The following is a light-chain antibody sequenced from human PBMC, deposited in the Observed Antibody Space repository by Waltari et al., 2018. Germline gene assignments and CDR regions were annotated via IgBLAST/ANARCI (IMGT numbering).Light chain of an antibody. CDR2: EVT. J-gene: IGLJ3*02. CDR3: ASYTKSDPWV. Sequence: QSALTQPGSVSGSPGQSITISCTGTSSDVGGYDLVSWYQHHPGKAPKLLIFEVTNRPSGVSDRFSASKSANTASLTISGLQTEDEATYYCASYTKSDPWVFGGGTRVTVL. V-gene: IGLV2-14*01. CDR1: SSDVGGYDL.